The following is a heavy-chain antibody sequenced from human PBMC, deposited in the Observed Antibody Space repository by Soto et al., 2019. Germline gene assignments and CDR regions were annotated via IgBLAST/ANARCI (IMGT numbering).Heavy chain of an antibody. CDR3: AKSYGSDKNDFDY. Sequence: PGGSLRLSCAASGFTFSSYGMHWVRQAPGKGLEWVAVISYDGSNKYYADSVKGRFTISRDNSKNTLYLQMNSLRAEDTAVYYCAKSYGSDKNDFDYWGQGTLVTVSS. CDR1: GFTFSSYG. V-gene: IGHV3-30*18. CDR2: ISYDGSNK. D-gene: IGHD3-10*01. J-gene: IGHJ4*02.